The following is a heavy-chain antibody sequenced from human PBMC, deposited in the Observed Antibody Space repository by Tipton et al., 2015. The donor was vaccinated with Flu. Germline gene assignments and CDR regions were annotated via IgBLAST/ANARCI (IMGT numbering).Heavy chain of an antibody. V-gene: IGHV3-30*02. CDR3: AKEGIWGSGSYYYYYYGMDV. Sequence: SGFTFSSYGMHWVRQAPGKGLEWVAFIRYDGSNKYYADSVKGRFTISRDNSKNTLYLQMNSLRAEDTAVYYCAKEGIWGSGSYYYYYYGMDVWGQGTTVTVSS. CDR1: GFTFSSYG. D-gene: IGHD3-10*01. CDR2: IRYDGSNK. J-gene: IGHJ6*02.